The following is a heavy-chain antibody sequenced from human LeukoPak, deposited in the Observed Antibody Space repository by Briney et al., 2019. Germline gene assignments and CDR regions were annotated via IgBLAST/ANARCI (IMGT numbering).Heavy chain of an antibody. D-gene: IGHD6-19*01. CDR2: ISSDGINK. Sequence: GGSLRLSCAASGFTFSSYAMHWVRQTPGKGLEWVALISSDGINKYYADSVKGRFTISRDNSKNTMYLQMNSLRRGDTAVYYCARDFLRWLVKLDYWGQGTLVTVSS. V-gene: IGHV3-30*04. CDR1: GFTFSSYA. CDR3: ARDFLRWLVKLDY. J-gene: IGHJ4*02.